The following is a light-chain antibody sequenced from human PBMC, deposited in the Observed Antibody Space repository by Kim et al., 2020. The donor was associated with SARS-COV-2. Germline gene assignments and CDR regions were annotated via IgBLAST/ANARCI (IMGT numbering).Light chain of an antibody. CDR3: SSYASSSTWV. V-gene: IGLV2-18*02. J-gene: IGLJ3*02. CDR2: EVS. Sequence: QSALTQPPSVSGSPGQSVTISCTGTSSDVGSYNRVSWHQQPPGTAPKLMIYEVSNRPSGVPDRFSGSKSGNTASLTISGLQAEDEADYYCSSYASSSTWVFGGGTKLTVL. CDR1: SSDVGSYNR.